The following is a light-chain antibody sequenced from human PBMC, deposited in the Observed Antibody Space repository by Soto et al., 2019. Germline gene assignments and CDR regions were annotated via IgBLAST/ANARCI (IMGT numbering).Light chain of an antibody. CDR1: QSVYNY. J-gene: IGKJ5*01. CDR2: HAS. CDR3: QQRSIWPIT. V-gene: IGKV3-11*01. Sequence: EIVLTQSPATLSLSPGERATVSCRASQSVYNYLAWYQQKPGQTPRLLIYHASNRATGIPARFSGSGSGTDFTLTISSLEPEDFAVYYCQQRSIWPITFGQGTRLEIK.